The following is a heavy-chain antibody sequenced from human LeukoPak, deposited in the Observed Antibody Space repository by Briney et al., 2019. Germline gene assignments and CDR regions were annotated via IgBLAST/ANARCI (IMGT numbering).Heavy chain of an antibody. J-gene: IGHJ4*02. CDR1: EFTFDDYA. D-gene: IGHD3-10*01. Sequence: PGGSLRLSCAASEFTFDDYAMHWVRQAPGKGLEWVSSISWSSSDIHYADSVKGRFTISRDNARNSLYLQMNSLRAEDTASYYCARSVELVRGYFDQWGQGTLVTVSS. CDR2: ISWSSSDI. CDR3: ARSVELVRGYFDQ. V-gene: IGHV3-9*01.